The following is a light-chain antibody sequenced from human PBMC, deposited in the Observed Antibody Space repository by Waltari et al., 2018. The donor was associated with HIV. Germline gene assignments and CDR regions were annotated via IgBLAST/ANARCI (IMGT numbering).Light chain of an antibody. V-gene: IGLV2-8*01. CDR3: SSYAGSNNLL. CDR2: EVI. J-gene: IGLJ3*02. CDR1: SSDVGGYNF. Sequence: QSVLTQPPSASGSPGQSVTISCTGTSSDVGGYNFVSWYQHHPGKAPKLMIYEVIKRPSGVPDRFSGPKSGNTASLTVSGLQAEDEADYYCSSYAGSNNLLFGGGTKLTVL.